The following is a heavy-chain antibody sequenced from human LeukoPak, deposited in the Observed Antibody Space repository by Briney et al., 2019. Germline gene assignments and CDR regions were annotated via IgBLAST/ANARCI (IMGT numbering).Heavy chain of an antibody. CDR3: ARDPLEYDFWSGYYLGGLDY. D-gene: IGHD3-3*01. CDR2: IKQDGSEK. CDR1: GFTFSSYW. V-gene: IGHV3-7*03. Sequence: GGSLRLSCAASGFTFSSYWMSWVRQAPGKGLEWVANIKQDGSEKYYVDSVKGRFTISRDNAKNSLYLQMNSLRAGDTAVYYCARDPLEYDFWSGYYLGGLDYWGQGTLVTVSS. J-gene: IGHJ4*02.